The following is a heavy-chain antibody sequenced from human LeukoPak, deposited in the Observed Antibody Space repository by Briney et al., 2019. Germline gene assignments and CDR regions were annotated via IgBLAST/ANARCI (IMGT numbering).Heavy chain of an antibody. D-gene: IGHD2-2*01. CDR2: IYPGDSDT. V-gene: IGHV5-51*01. Sequence: GASLQISCKGSGYSFTSYWIGWVRPLPGKGLEWMGIIYPGDSDTRYSPSFQGQVTISADKSISTAYLQWSSLKASDTAMYYCARTRSYYCSSTSCYPDAFDIWGQGTMVTVSS. CDR3: ARTRSYYCSSTSCYPDAFDI. CDR1: GYSFTSYW. J-gene: IGHJ3*02.